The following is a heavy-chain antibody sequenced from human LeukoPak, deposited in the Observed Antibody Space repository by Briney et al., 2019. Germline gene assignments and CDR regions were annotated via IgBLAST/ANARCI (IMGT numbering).Heavy chain of an antibody. CDR2: IASETYGGTA. CDR1: GFTFGDYA. Sequence: GRSLRLSCTASGFTFGDYAMTWVRQAPGKGLEWVSFIASETYGGTAEYAASVKGRFTISRDDSKSIAYLQMNSLKTEDTAVYYCTRDQTPYYWGQGTLVTVSS. CDR3: TRDQTPYY. J-gene: IGHJ4*02. V-gene: IGHV3-49*04.